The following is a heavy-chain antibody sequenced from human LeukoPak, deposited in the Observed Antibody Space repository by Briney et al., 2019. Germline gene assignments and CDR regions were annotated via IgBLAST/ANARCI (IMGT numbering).Heavy chain of an antibody. J-gene: IGHJ4*02. Sequence: GGSLRLSCAASGFTFSSYAMSWVRQAPGKGLEWVSAISGSGGSTYYADSVKGRFTISRDNSKNTLYLQVNSLRAEDTAVYYCAKGSSGWYWRFDYWGQGTLVTVSS. CDR3: AKGSSGWYWRFDY. V-gene: IGHV3-23*01. CDR1: GFTFSSYA. D-gene: IGHD6-19*01. CDR2: ISGSGGST.